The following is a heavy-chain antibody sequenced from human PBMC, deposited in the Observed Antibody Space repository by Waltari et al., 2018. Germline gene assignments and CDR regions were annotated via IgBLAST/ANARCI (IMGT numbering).Heavy chain of an antibody. Sequence: QVQLQQWGAGPLKPSETLSLTCAVYGGSFSGYYWSWIRQPPGKGLEWIGEINHSGSTNATPSLKSRVTISVDTSKNQFSLKLSSVTAADTAVYYCARLDLRGSLCFDYWGQGTLVTVSS. CDR3: ARLDLRGSLCFDY. D-gene: IGHD3-10*01. CDR2: INHSGST. CDR1: GGSFSGYY. J-gene: IGHJ4*02. V-gene: IGHV4-34*01.